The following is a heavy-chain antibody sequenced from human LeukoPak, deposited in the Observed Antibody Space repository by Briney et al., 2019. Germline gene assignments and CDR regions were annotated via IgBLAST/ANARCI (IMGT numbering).Heavy chain of an antibody. D-gene: IGHD1/OR15-1a*01. J-gene: IGHJ6*03. V-gene: IGHV3-48*03. CDR2: ISSTGSSV. CDR3: ARDGGGEQGRNYYYYMDV. CDR1: GFTFSSFE. Sequence: GGSLRLSCAAFGFTFSSFEMNWVRQAPGKGLEWVPYISSTGSSVNYADSVKGRFTISRDNAKNSPYLQMNSLRAEDTAVYYCARDGGGEQGRNYYYYMDVWGKGTTVTVSS.